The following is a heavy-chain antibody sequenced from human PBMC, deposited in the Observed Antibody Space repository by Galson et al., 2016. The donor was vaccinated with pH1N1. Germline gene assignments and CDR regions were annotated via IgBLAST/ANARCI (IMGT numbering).Heavy chain of an antibody. D-gene: IGHD3-16*01. J-gene: IGHJ5*02. CDR2: SNPIFDTP. CDR3: AKDGGIGGGFDP. Sequence: SVKVSCKAAGGPFTTYAITWLRQAPGQGLEWMGGSNPIFDTPNYAQKFQGRLTITTDESTGTAYMELGSLTSVDTAIYYCAKDGGIGGGFDPWGQGTLVTVSS. V-gene: IGHV1-69*05. CDR1: GGPFTTYA.